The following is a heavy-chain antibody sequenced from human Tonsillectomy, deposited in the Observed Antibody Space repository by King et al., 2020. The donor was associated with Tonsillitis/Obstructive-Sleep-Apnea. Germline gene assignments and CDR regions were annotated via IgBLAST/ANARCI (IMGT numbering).Heavy chain of an antibody. J-gene: IGHJ4*01. CDR1: GGTFSTST. Sequence: QLVQSGTEVKKPGSSVKVSCKASGGTFSTSTISWVRQVAGQGLEWMGGINPIFGATNYKPKFQDRLPIXADESTXTAXMEMSTLRYADTDVYYCARXXEVDYLDYXGXXPXLXVXX. V-gene: IGHV1-69*12. CDR2: INPIFGAT. CDR3: ARXXEVDYLDY.